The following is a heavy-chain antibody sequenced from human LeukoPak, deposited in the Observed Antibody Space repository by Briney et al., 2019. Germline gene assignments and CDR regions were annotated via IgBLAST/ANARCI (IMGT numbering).Heavy chain of an antibody. CDR2: IGSGGDTT. D-gene: IGHD3-9*01. V-gene: IGHV3-23*01. CDR3: ARDVRYFDTLDY. CDR1: GFNFRNYA. Sequence: GGSLRLSCVASGFNFRNYAMSWVCQAPGKGLEWVSGIGSGGDTTYYTVPVKGRVTVSRDNSKNTLSLQFNSLTAEDTAIYYCARDVRYFDTLDYWGPGTLVTVSS. J-gene: IGHJ4*02.